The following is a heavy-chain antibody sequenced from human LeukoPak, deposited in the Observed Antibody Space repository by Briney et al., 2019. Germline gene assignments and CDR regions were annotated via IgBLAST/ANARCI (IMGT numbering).Heavy chain of an antibody. CDR2: ISYDGSNK. V-gene: IGHV3-30-3*01. CDR1: GFTFSSYA. CDR3: ARGGTYCSSTSCYRTFDY. J-gene: IGHJ4*02. D-gene: IGHD2-2*02. Sequence: PGGSLRLSCAAPGFTFSSYAMHWVREAPGKGLEWVAVISYDGSNKYYADSVKGRFTISRDNSKNTLYLQMNSLRAEDTAVYYCARGGTYCSSTSCYRTFDYWGQGTLVTVSS.